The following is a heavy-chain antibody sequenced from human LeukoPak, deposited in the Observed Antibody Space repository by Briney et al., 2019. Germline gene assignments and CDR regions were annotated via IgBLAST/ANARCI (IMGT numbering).Heavy chain of an antibody. Sequence: PWETLSLTCTVSGGSITSYYWSWIRQAAGKGLEWVGRIYTSGSTNYNPSLKSRVTMSVDTSKNQFSLKLSSVTAADTAVYYCARSGGSGTYYDGSFDCWGQGTLVTVSS. CDR1: GGSITSYY. D-gene: IGHD1-26*01. CDR2: IYTSGST. V-gene: IGHV4-4*07. CDR3: ARSGGSGTYYDGSFDC. J-gene: IGHJ4*02.